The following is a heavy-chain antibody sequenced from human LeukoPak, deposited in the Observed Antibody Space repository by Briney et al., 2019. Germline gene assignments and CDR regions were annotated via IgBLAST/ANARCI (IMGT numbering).Heavy chain of an antibody. J-gene: IGHJ6*04. CDR2: ISSSSSYI. D-gene: IGHD2-2*01. V-gene: IGHV3-21*01. CDR3: ARDPDSTSNGGV. Sequence: PGGSLRLSCAASGFTFSSYGMTWVRQAPGKGLEWVSSISSSSSYIYYADSVKGRFTISRDNAKNSLYLQMNSLRAEDTAVYYCARDPDSTSNGGVWGKGTTVTISS. CDR1: GFTFSSYG.